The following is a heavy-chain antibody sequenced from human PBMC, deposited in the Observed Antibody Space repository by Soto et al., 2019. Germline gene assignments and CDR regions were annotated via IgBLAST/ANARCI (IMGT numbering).Heavy chain of an antibody. CDR1: GFSLTTTGVG. CDR3: AHRPASYMNGFGP. Sequence: QITLKEAGPTLVKPTQTLTLTCTFSGFSLTTTGVGVGWIRQPPRRAPEWLALIYWNDNKRYSPSLESRLTISKDTSKNQVVLTMTAMDPVDTCTYYCAHRPASYMNGFGPWGQGTLVIVSS. CDR2: IYWNDNK. J-gene: IGHJ5*02. V-gene: IGHV2-5*01. D-gene: IGHD2-2*02.